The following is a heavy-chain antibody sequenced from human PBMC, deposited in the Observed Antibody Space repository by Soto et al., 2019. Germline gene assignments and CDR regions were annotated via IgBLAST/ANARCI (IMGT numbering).Heavy chain of an antibody. Sequence: QVQLQESGPGLVKPSETLSLTCTVSGGSISSYYWSWIRQPPGKGLEWIGYIYYSGSTNYNPSLKSRVTISVGTSKNQFSLKLSSVAAADTVVYYCARQHYCSGGSCYGSLDYWGQGTLVTVSS. CDR1: GGSISSYY. D-gene: IGHD2-15*01. J-gene: IGHJ4*02. CDR3: ARQHYCSGGSCYGSLDY. CDR2: IYYSGST. V-gene: IGHV4-59*08.